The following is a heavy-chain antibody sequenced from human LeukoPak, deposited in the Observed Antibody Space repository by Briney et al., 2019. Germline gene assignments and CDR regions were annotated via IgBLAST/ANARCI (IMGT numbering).Heavy chain of an antibody. V-gene: IGHV3-48*01. J-gene: IGHJ3*02. Sequence: GGSLRLSCAASGFTFSSYEMNWVRQAPGKGLEWVSYISSSSSTIYYADSVKGRFTISRDNAKNSLYLQMNSLRAEDTAVYYCARDFRTRLLWFGEPRDAFDIWGQGTMVTVSS. CDR2: ISSSSSTI. D-gene: IGHD3-10*01. CDR3: ARDFRTRLLWFGEPRDAFDI. CDR1: GFTFSSYE.